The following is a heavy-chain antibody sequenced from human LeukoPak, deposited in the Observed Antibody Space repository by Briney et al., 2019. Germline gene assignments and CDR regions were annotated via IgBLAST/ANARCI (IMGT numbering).Heavy chain of an antibody. J-gene: IGHJ4*02. CDR3: ARKEYSSSSDPFDY. CDR1: GYTFTSYY. V-gene: IGHV1-2*02. CDR2: INPNSGGT. Sequence: GASVKVSCKASGYTFTSYYMHWVRQAPGQGLEWMGWINPNSGGTNYAQKFQGRVTMTRDTSISTAYMELSRLRSDDTAVYYCARKEYSSSSDPFDYWGQGTLVTVSS. D-gene: IGHD6-6*01.